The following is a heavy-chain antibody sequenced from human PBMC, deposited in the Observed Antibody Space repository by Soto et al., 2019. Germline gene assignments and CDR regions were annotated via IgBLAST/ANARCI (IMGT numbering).Heavy chain of an antibody. Sequence: QVQLVQSGAEVKKPGASVKVSCKASGYTFTSYAMHWVRQAPGQRLEWMGWINAGNGNTKYSQKFQGRVTITRDTSASTAYMELSSLRAEDTAVYYCAADDRDYYDSSGEADVRVPNWFDPWGQGTLVTVSS. V-gene: IGHV1-3*01. CDR2: INAGNGNT. CDR1: GYTFTSYA. D-gene: IGHD3-22*01. J-gene: IGHJ5*02. CDR3: AADDRDYYDSSGEADVRVPNWFDP.